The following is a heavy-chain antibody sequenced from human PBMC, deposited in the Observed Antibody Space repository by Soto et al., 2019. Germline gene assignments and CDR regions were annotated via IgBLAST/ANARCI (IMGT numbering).Heavy chain of an antibody. CDR2: VISNGGST. CDR3: VTNDGNYVFIN. V-gene: IGHV3-64D*06. CDR1: VFTFINYA. J-gene: IGHJ4*02. Sequence: GGSXRLSGSASVFTFINYAMHWVRQAPGKGLEFVSGVISNGGSTFYADSVKGRFTISRDNSNNTFFLQMTSLRLEDTAVYYSVTNDGNYVFINWGQGTLVTVSS. D-gene: IGHD3-16*01.